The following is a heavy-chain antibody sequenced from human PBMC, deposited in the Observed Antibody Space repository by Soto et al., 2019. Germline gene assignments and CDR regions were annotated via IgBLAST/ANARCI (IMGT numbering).Heavy chain of an antibody. V-gene: IGHV1-58*01. CDR1: GFTFTSSA. J-gene: IGHJ4*02. CDR3: AAVTAKFSQDY. CDR2: IVVGSGNT. D-gene: IGHD3-3*01. Sequence: QMQLVQSGPEVKKPGTSVKVSCKASGFTFTSSAVQLVRQARGQRLEWIGWIVVGSGNTNYAQKFQERVTITRDMSTSTAYMELSSLRSEDTAVYYCAAVTAKFSQDYWGQGTLVTVSS.